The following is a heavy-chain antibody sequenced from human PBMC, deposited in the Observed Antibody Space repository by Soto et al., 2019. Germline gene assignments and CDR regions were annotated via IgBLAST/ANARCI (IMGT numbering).Heavy chain of an antibody. CDR2: TSYTGNT. J-gene: IGHJ5*02. CDR3: AIDMHAGFTHSFDP. Sequence: PSETLPLTCIVSGSSSTSYPCSWIRQFPGKGLEWIAYTSYTGNTDYNPSLQRGVIISMYTSKNQLSLKLTSMTAADTAVYYWAIDMHAGFTHSFDPWGQGTLVTVSS. V-gene: IGHV4-59*01. CDR1: GSSSTSYP. D-gene: IGHD2-15*01.